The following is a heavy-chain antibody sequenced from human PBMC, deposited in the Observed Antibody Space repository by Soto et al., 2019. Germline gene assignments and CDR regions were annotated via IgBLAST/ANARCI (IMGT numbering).Heavy chain of an antibody. V-gene: IGHV1-46*01. CDR2: INPSGGST. Sequence: ASVKVSCKASGYTFTSYGVSWVRQAPGQGLEWMGIINPSGGSTSYAQKFQGRVTMTRDTSTSTVYMELSSLRSEDTAVYYCARDRQMYSSSWSQGFDYWGQGTLVTVSS. D-gene: IGHD6-13*01. CDR1: GYTFTSYG. CDR3: ARDRQMYSSSWSQGFDY. J-gene: IGHJ4*02.